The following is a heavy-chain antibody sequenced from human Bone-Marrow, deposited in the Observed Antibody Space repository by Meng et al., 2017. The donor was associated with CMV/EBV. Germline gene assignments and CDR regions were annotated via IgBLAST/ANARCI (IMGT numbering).Heavy chain of an antibody. CDR3: ASVNCGGDCYEGYFQH. J-gene: IGHJ1*01. Sequence: SVKVSCKASGGTFSSYAISWVRQAPGQGLEWMGGIIPIFGTANYAQKFQGRVTITTDESTRTAYMELSSLRSEDTAVYYCASVNCGGDCYEGYFQHWGQGTLVTVSS. V-gene: IGHV1-69*05. CDR2: IIPIFGTA. CDR1: GGTFSSYA. D-gene: IGHD2-21*01.